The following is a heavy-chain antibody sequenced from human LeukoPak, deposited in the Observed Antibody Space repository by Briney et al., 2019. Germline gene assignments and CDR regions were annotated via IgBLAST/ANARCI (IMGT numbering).Heavy chain of an antibody. J-gene: IGHJ3*02. CDR2: ISSSGSTI. Sequence: GGSLRLSCAASGFTFSSYEMNWVRQAPGKGLEWVSYISSSGSTIYYADSVKGRFTISRDNAKNSLYLQMNSLRAEDTAVYYCARGRSITLLRGVAMSDGFDIWGQGAMVAVSS. CDR1: GFTFSSYE. D-gene: IGHD3-10*01. V-gene: IGHV3-48*03. CDR3: ARGRSITLLRGVAMSDGFDI.